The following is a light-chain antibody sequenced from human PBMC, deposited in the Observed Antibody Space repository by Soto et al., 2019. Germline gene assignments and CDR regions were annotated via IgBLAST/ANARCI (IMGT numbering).Light chain of an antibody. J-gene: IGKJ3*01. CDR2: DAS. CDR3: QHYNSYSFT. CDR1: QYLSTW. V-gene: IGKV1-5*01. Sequence: DIQMTQSTSTLSASVGDSVTITCRASQYLSTWLAWYQQKPGKAPKLLIYDASSLQTGVPSRFSGSGSGTEFTLTISSLQPDDFATYYCQHYNSYSFTFGPGTKVDI.